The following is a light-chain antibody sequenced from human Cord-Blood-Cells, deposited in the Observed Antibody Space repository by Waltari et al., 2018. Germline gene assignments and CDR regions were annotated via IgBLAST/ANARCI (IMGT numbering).Light chain of an antibody. CDR3: CSYAGSSTWV. V-gene: IGLV2-23*01. J-gene: IGLJ3*02. CDR2: EGS. Sequence: QSALPQPASVSGSPGQSITIPCPGTSSDVGSYNLFSWYQQHPGKAPKLMIYEGSKRPSGVSNRFSGSKSGNTASLTISGLQAEDEADYYCCSYAGSSTWVFGGGTKLTVL. CDR1: SSDVGSYNL.